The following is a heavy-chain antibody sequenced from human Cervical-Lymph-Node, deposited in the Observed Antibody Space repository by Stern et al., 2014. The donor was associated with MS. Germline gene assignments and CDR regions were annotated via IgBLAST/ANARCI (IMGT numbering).Heavy chain of an antibody. Sequence: VQLVQSGGGVVQPGRSLRLSCAASGFTFSSYGMHWVRQAPGKGLEWVAVISYDGSNKYYADSVKGRFTISRDNSKNTLYLQMNSLRAEDTAVYYCAKVIGPAAIEAEYFQHWGQGTLVTVSS. CDR3: AKVIGPAAIEAEYFQH. V-gene: IGHV3-30*18. J-gene: IGHJ1*01. CDR2: ISYDGSNK. CDR1: GFTFSSYG. D-gene: IGHD2-2*02.